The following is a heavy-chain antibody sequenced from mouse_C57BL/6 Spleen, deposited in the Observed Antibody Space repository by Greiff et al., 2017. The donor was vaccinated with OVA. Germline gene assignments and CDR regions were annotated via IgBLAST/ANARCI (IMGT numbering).Heavy chain of an antibody. Sequence: VQLQQPGAELVMPGASVKLSCKASGYTFTSYWMHWVKQRPGQGLEWIGEIDPSDSYTNYNQKFKGKSTLTVDKSSSTAYMQLSSLTSEDSAVYYCARRYYGSRGAWFAYWGQWTLVTVSA. J-gene: IGHJ3*01. CDR1: GYTFTSYW. D-gene: IGHD1-1*01. V-gene: IGHV1-69*01. CDR2: IDPSDSYT. CDR3: ARRYYGSRGAWFAY.